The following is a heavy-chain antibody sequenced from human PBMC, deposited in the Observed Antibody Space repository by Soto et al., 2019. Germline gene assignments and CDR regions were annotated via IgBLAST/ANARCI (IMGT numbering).Heavy chain of an antibody. CDR2: IYYSGST. CDR3: ARDSYDILTYYYYGMDV. Sequence: QVQLQESGPGLVKPSQTLSLTCTVSGGYISSGGYYWSWIRQHPGKGLEWIGYIYYSGSTYYNPSLKSRVTISVDMSKNQFSLKLSSVTAADTAVYYCARDSYDILTYYYYGMDVWGQGTTVTVSS. CDR1: GGYISSGGYY. J-gene: IGHJ6*02. V-gene: IGHV4-31*03. D-gene: IGHD3-9*01.